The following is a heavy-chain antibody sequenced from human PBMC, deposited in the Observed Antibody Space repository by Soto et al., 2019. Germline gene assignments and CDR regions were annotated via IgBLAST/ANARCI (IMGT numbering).Heavy chain of an antibody. CDR3: AKGDSGSRAFDI. CDR2: INHSGST. V-gene: IGHV4-34*01. D-gene: IGHD3-22*01. CDR1: GGSFSGYY. J-gene: IGHJ3*02. Sequence: SETLSLTCAVYGGSFSGYYWSWIRQPPGKGLEWIGEINHSGSTNYNPSLKSRVTISVDTSKNQFSLKLSSVTAADTAVYYCAKGDSGSRAFDIWGQGTMVTVSS.